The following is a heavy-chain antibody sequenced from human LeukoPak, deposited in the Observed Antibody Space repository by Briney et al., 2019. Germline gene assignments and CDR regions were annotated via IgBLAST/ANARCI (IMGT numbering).Heavy chain of an antibody. Sequence: GGSLRLSCAASGFTFSSYWMHWVRQAPGKGLVWVSRINSDGSSTSYADSVKGRFTISRDNAKNTLYLQMNSLRAEDTAVYYRARDFYSGYDYNWFDPWGQGTLVTVSS. CDR1: GFTFSSYW. CDR3: ARDFYSGYDYNWFDP. V-gene: IGHV3-74*01. CDR2: INSDGSST. D-gene: IGHD5-12*01. J-gene: IGHJ5*02.